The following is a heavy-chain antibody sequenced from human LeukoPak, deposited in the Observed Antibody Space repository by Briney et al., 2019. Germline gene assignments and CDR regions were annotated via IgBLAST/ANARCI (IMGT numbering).Heavy chain of an antibody. CDR3: ARVPIGIEVAGMEYFDY. J-gene: IGHJ4*02. Sequence: GASVKVSCTASGGTFSSYAISWVRQAPGQGLEWMGGIIPIFGTANYAQKFQGRVTITADESTSTAYMELSSLRSEDTAVYYCARVPIGIEVAGMEYFDYWGQGTLVTVSS. CDR1: GGTFSSYA. CDR2: IIPIFGTA. D-gene: IGHD6-19*01. V-gene: IGHV1-69*13.